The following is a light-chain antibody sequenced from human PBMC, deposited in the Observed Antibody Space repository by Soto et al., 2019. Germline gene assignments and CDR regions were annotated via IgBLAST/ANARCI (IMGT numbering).Light chain of an antibody. V-gene: IGKV1-5*01. Sequence: DIQMTQAPSTLSSAVLDICTITCRASQSISSWLAWYQQKPGKAPKLLIHDASNLETGVPSRFSGSGSGTEFTLTISSLQPDDFATYYCQQYNSYSYTFGQGTRQEIK. CDR3: QQYNSYSYT. CDR2: DAS. CDR1: QSISSW. J-gene: IGKJ5*01.